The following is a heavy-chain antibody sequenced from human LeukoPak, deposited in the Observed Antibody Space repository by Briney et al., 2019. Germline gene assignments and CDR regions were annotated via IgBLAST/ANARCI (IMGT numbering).Heavy chain of an antibody. CDR3: ARGPDSSWFIPLYFDY. CDR2: IYYSGST. CDR1: GGSISSSSYY. J-gene: IGHJ4*02. V-gene: IGHV4-39*07. D-gene: IGHD6-13*01. Sequence: PSETLSLTCTVSGGSISSSSYYWGWIRQPPGKGLEWIGNIYYSGSTYYNPSLRSRVTILIDTSKKQISLTLRFVTAADTAVYYCARGPDSSWFIPLYFDYWGQGTLVTVSS.